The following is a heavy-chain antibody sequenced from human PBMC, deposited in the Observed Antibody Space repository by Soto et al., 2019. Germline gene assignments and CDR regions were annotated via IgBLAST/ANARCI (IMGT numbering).Heavy chain of an antibody. J-gene: IGHJ6*02. V-gene: IGHV1-69*01. CDR1: GGTFSSYA. CDR2: IIPIFGTA. Sequence: QVQLVQSGAEVKKPGSSVKVSCKASGGTFSSYAISWVRQAPGQGLEWMGGIIPIFGTANYAQKFQGRVTITADESTSTAYMELSSLRSEDTAVYYCARETTFEKWDGSGWPDYYGMDVWGQGTTVTVSS. D-gene: IGHD3-10*01. CDR3: ARETTFEKWDGSGWPDYYGMDV.